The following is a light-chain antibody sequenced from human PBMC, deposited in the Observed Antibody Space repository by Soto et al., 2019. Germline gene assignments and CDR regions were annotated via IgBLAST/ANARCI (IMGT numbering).Light chain of an antibody. CDR3: QQYNNWPPIT. CDR2: GAS. CDR1: QSVRSK. Sequence: EVVLTQSPDTLSVSPGETVTLSCRASQSVRSKLAWYQQKPGQAPRLFIYGASTRATGIPARFSGSGSGTEFTLTISSLQSEDFAIYYCQQYNNWPPITFGQRTRLEV. V-gene: IGKV3-15*01. J-gene: IGKJ5*01.